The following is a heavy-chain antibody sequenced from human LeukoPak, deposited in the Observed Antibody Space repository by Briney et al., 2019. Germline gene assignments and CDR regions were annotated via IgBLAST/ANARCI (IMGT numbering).Heavy chain of an antibody. CDR2: IYYSGST. J-gene: IGHJ2*01. CDR1: GGSISSYY. D-gene: IGHD3-22*01. CDR3: ARDVGYYYDSSGPADL. Sequence: SETLSLTCTVSGGSISSYYWSWIRQPPGKGLEWIGYIYYSGSTNYNPSLKSRVTTSVDTSKNQFSLKLGSVTAADTAVYYCARDVGYYYDSSGPADLWGRGTLVTVSS. V-gene: IGHV4-59*01.